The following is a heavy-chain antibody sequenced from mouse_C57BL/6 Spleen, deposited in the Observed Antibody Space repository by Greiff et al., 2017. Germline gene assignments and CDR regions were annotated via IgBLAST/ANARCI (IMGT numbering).Heavy chain of an antibody. Sequence: DVQLQESGPGLVKPSQSLSLTCSVTGYSITSGYYWNWIRQFPGNKLEWMGYISYDGSNNYNPSLKNRISITRDTSKNQFFLNLNSVTTEDTATDYCASSNYYGSGGYFDVWGTGTTVTVSS. D-gene: IGHD1-1*01. CDR3: ASSNYYGSGGYFDV. CDR2: ISYDGSN. V-gene: IGHV3-6*01. CDR1: GYSITSGYY. J-gene: IGHJ1*03.